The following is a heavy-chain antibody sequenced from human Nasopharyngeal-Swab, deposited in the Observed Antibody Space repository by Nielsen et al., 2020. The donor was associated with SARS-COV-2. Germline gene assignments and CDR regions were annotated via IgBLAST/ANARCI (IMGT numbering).Heavy chain of an antibody. J-gene: IGHJ6*03. Sequence: WLRLAPGQGLEWLGWFIPIFGTANYAQKFQGRVTITADESASTSYMELSSLRSEDTAVYYCARVRNFWSGYPNYYYYYYMDVWGKGTTVTVSS. V-gene: IGHV1-69*01. CDR2: FIPIFGTA. CDR3: ARVRNFWSGYPNYYYYYYMDV. D-gene: IGHD3-3*01.